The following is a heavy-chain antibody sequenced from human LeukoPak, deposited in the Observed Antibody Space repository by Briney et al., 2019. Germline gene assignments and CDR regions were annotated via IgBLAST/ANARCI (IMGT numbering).Heavy chain of an antibody. CDR3: ARARIAAAPFSYYYMDV. J-gene: IGHJ6*03. Sequence: SETLSLTCTVSGGSISSSSYYWGWIRQPPGKGLEWIGSIYYSGSTYYNPSLKSRVTISVDTSKNQISLKLSSVTAADTAVYYCARARIAAAPFSYYYMDVWGKGTTVTVSS. V-gene: IGHV4-39*07. D-gene: IGHD6-13*01. CDR2: IYYSGST. CDR1: GGSISSSSYY.